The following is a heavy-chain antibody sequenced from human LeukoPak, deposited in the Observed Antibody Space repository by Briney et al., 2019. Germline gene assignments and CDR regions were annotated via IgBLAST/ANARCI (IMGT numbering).Heavy chain of an antibody. D-gene: IGHD3-16*01. J-gene: IGHJ6*02. CDR3: ASYTHWVAGDV. CDR1: GFTFSDSW. V-gene: IGHV3-7*01. Sequence: GGSLRLSCAASGFTFSDSWMSWVRQAPGKGLEWVANMNQDGSEKDYVDSVKGRFTISRDNARNSLYLQMGSLRAEDTAVYYCASYTHWVAGDVWGQGTTVTVSS. CDR2: MNQDGSEK.